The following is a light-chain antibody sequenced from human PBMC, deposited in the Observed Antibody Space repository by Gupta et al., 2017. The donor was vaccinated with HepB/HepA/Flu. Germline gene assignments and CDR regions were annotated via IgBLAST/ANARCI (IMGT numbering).Light chain of an antibody. V-gene: IGKV1-33*01. CDR2: DAS. J-gene: IGKJ2*01. Sequence: DIQMTQSPSSLSASVGDRVTITCQANQDISNYLNWYQQKPGKAPNLLIYDASNLETGVPSRLSGSGSGTYFTLTISSLQPEDIGTYYCQHYDNLPPYTFGQGTKLEIK. CDR1: QDISNY. CDR3: QHYDNLPPYT.